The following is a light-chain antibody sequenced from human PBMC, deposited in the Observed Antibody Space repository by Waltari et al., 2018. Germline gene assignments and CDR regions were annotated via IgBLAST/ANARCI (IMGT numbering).Light chain of an antibody. Sequence: EIVLTPSPATLSLSPGERATLSCRASQIVSSYLSWYQQKPGQAPRRLIYDASNRATGIPARFRGSGSGTDFTLTISSLEPEDFAVYYCQQRSNWPPGYTFGQGTKLEIK. CDR3: QQRSNWPPGYT. CDR1: QIVSSY. J-gene: IGKJ2*01. V-gene: IGKV3-11*01. CDR2: DAS.